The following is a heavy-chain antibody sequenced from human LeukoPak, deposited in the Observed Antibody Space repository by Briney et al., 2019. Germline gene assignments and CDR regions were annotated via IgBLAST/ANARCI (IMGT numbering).Heavy chain of an antibody. Sequence: GGSLRLSCAASGFTFGSYAMSWVRQAPGKGLEWVSAISGSGGSTYYADSVKGRFTISRDNSKNTLYLQMNSLRAEDTAVYYCAKGNDFWSGYTYYYYYGMDVWGQGTTVTVSS. CDR3: AKGNDFWSGYTYYYYYGMDV. CDR2: ISGSGGST. V-gene: IGHV3-23*01. CDR1: GFTFGSYA. D-gene: IGHD3-3*01. J-gene: IGHJ6*02.